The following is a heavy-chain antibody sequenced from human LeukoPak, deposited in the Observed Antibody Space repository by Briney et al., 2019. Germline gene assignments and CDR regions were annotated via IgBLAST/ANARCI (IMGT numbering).Heavy chain of an antibody. CDR1: GGSISSYY. V-gene: IGHV4-59*08. CDR3: ASRDYDFWSGYQYYFDY. Sequence: SETLSLTCTVSGGSISSYYWSWIRQPPGKGLEWIGYIYYSGSTNYNPSLKSRVTISVDTSKNQFSLKLSSVTAADTAVYYCASRDYDFWSGYQYYFDYWGQGTLVTVSS. D-gene: IGHD3-3*01. CDR2: IYYSGST. J-gene: IGHJ4*02.